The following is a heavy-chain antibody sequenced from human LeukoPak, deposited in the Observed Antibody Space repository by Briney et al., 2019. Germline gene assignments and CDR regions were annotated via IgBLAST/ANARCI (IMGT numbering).Heavy chain of an antibody. CDR2: ISGSGGGT. V-gene: IGHV3-23*01. CDR3: AKDPRMGQQLVPTWFDP. Sequence: GGSLRLSCAASGFTFSSYAMSWVRQAPGKGLEWVSAISGSGGGTYYADSVKGRFTISRDNSKNTLYLQMNSLRAEDTAVYYCAKDPRMGQQLVPTWFDPWGQGTLVTVSS. J-gene: IGHJ5*02. CDR1: GFTFSSYA. D-gene: IGHD6-6*01.